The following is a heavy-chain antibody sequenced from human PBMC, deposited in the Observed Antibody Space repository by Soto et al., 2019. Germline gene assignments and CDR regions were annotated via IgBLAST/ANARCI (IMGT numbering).Heavy chain of an antibody. Sequence: GGSLRLSCAASGFSFSSYGMPWVRPAPGKGLEWVAVISYDGSNKYYADSVKGRFTISRDNSKNTLYLQMNSLRAEDTAVYYCAKDYGYCSGGCCYSSGWFDPWGQGT. V-gene: IGHV3-30*18. CDR1: GFSFSSYG. D-gene: IGHD2-15*01. CDR3: AKDYGYCSGGCCYSSGWFDP. CDR2: ISYDGSNK. J-gene: IGHJ5*02.